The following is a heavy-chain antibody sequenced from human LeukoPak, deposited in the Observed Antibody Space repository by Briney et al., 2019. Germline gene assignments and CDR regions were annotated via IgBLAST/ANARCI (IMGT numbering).Heavy chain of an antibody. Sequence: ASVKVSCKASGYTFTNYHINWVRQAPGQGLEWVGWINPNSDERGYAQKFQGRVTINMDTSRTTAYMELRSLRSEDTAVYFCARTTSFTASGYDYWGQGTLVTVSS. J-gene: IGHJ4*02. CDR1: GYTFTNYH. D-gene: IGHD6-25*01. CDR2: INPNSDER. V-gene: IGHV1-8*03. CDR3: ARTTSFTASGYDY.